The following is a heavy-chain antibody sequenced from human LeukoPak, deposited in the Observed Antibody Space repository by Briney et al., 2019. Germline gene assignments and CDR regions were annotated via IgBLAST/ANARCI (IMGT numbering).Heavy chain of an antibody. V-gene: IGHV4-39*07. CDR2: IYYSGST. J-gene: IGHJ5*02. D-gene: IGHD2-2*01. CDR3: ARVGSIYCSSTSCHNWFDP. Sequence: PSETLSLTCTVSGGSISSSSYYWGWIRHPPGKGLEWIGSIYYSGSTYYNPSLKSRVTISVDTSKNQFSLKLSSVTAADTAVYYCARVGSIYCSSTSCHNWFDPWGQGTLVTVSS. CDR1: GGSISSSSYY.